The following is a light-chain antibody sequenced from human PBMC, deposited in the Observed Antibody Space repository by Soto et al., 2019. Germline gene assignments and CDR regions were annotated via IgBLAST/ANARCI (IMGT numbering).Light chain of an antibody. Sequence: VVTQPPSVSGAPGQRVTISCTGSSSNIGAGYDVHWYLQLPGTAPKLLIYGNTNRPSGVPDRFSGSKSGSSASLAITGLQAEDEADYYCQSHDSSLHASVFGTGTKLTVL. V-gene: IGLV1-40*01. CDR1: SSNIGAGYD. J-gene: IGLJ1*01. CDR3: QSHDSSLHASV. CDR2: GNT.